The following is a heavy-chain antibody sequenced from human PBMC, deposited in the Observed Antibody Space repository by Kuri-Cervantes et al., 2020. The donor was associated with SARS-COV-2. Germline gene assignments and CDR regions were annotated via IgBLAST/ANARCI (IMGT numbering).Heavy chain of an antibody. CDR1: GFIFSAYA. CDR3: AKMMVVPAGTSHYYYGMDV. Sequence: GESLKISCSASGFIFSAYAMHWVRQAPGRGLEWAAVIAHDARNKFYADSVKGRFTISRDNSRNTMYLQMRSLRAEDTAVYYCAKMMVVPAGTSHYYYGMDVWGQGTTVTVSS. CDR2: IAHDARNK. J-gene: IGHJ6*02. D-gene: IGHD3-10*01. V-gene: IGHV3-30*18.